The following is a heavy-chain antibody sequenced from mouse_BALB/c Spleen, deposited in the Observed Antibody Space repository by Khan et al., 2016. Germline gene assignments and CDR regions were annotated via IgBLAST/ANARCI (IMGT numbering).Heavy chain of an antibody. Sequence: QIQLVQSGPELKKPGETVKISCKASGYTFTDYSMHWVKQAPGKGLKWMGWINTETGEPTYADDFKGRFAFSLETSASTAYLQINNLKNEDTATYFCALYGSRGYFDYWGQGTTLTVSS. CDR2: INTETGEP. J-gene: IGHJ2*01. V-gene: IGHV9-2-1*01. D-gene: IGHD1-1*01. CDR1: GYTFTDYS. CDR3: ALYGSRGYFDY.